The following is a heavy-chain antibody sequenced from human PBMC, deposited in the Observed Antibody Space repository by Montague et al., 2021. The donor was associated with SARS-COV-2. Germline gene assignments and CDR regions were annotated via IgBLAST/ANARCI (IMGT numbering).Heavy chain of an antibody. CDR2: INHSGST. V-gene: IGHV4-34*01. Sequence: SETLSLTCAVYGGSFSGYYWSCIRQLPGKGLEWIGEINHSGSTNYNPALKSCVTISIDTSKNQFSLKLSSVTAADTAVYYCARGYDYVWGSYRYLHSFDPWGQGTLVTVSS. D-gene: IGHD3-16*02. J-gene: IGHJ5*02. CDR3: ARGYDYVWGSYRYLHSFDP. CDR1: GGSFSGYY.